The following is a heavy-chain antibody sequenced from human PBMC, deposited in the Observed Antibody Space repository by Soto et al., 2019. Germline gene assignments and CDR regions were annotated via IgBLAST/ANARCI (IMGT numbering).Heavy chain of an antibody. CDR1: GYTFTHYY. CDR2: INPGGGYT. Sequence: QVQLVQSGAEVKKPGASVKVSCKTSGYTFTHYYMHWVRLAPGQGLEWMGVINPGGGYTTYAQKCQGRVTMTRDTSTSTVYMELSSLKSEDTAVYYCGREYFDSRGTPPGDWGQGTLVTVSS. D-gene: IGHD3-22*01. J-gene: IGHJ4*02. V-gene: IGHV1-46*01. CDR3: GREYFDSRGTPPGD.